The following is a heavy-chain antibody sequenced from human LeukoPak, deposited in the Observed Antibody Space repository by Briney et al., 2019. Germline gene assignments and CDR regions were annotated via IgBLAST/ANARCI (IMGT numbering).Heavy chain of an antibody. Sequence: PGGSLRLSCAASGLTFSSYSMNWVRQAPGKGLEWVSSISSSSSYIYYADSVKGRFTISRDNAKNSLYLQMNSLRAEDTAVYYCARSAIAVAGYYFDYWGQGTLVTVSS. CDR2: ISSSSSYI. D-gene: IGHD6-19*01. V-gene: IGHV3-21*01. CDR3: ARSAIAVAGYYFDY. CDR1: GLTFSSYS. J-gene: IGHJ4*02.